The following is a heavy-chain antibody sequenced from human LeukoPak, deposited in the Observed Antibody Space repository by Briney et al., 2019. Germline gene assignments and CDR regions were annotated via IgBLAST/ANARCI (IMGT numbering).Heavy chain of an antibody. D-gene: IGHD2-21*01. CDR1: GFTVSNNY. V-gene: IGHV3-53*01. Sequence: GGSLRLSCAASGFTVSNNYMSWVRQAPGKGLEWVSVIYSGGGTNSADSVKGRFTISRDNPKNTLYLQMNSLRAEDTAVYYCARVYSLMDRAEYYFDSWGQGTLVSVSS. CDR3: ARVYSLMDRAEYYFDS. CDR2: IYSGGGT. J-gene: IGHJ4*02.